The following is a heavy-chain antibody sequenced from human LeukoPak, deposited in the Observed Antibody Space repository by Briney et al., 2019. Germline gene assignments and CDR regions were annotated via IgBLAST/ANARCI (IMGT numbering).Heavy chain of an antibody. V-gene: IGHV3-21*01. D-gene: IGHD6-13*01. CDR1: GFTFSSYS. J-gene: IGHJ4*02. Sequence: PGGSLRLSCAASGFTFSSYSMNWVRQAPGKGLEWVSSISSSSSYIYYADSVKGRFTISRDNAKNSLYLQMNSLRAEDTAVYYCARGGRQSSKAPTDWGQGTLVTVSS. CDR3: ARGGRQSSKAPTD. CDR2: ISSSSSYI.